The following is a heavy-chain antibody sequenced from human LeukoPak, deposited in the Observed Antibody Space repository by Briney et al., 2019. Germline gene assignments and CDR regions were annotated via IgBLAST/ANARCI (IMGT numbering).Heavy chain of an antibody. Sequence: PGGSLRLSCAASGFTFDDYAMHWVRQAPGKGLEWVSGISWNSGSIGYADSVKGRFTISRDNAKNSLYLQMNSLRAEDTALYYCAKDFYGDYGMDVWGQGTTATVSS. J-gene: IGHJ6*02. CDR3: AKDFYGDYGMDV. D-gene: IGHD4-17*01. V-gene: IGHV3-9*01. CDR1: GFTFDDYA. CDR2: ISWNSGSI.